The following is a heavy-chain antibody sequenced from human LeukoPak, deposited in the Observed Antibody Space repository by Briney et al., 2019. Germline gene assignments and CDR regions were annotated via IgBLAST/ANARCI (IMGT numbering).Heavy chain of an antibody. CDR2: ISYDGSNK. CDR3: ARRYGGNAPIDY. Sequence: GRSLRLSCAASGFTFSRYAMHWVRQAPGKGLEWVVVISYDGSNKDYADSVKGRFTISRDNSKNTLYLQMNSLRAEDTAVYYCARRYGGNAPIDYWGQGTLVTVSS. J-gene: IGHJ4*02. CDR1: GFTFSRYA. V-gene: IGHV3-30-3*01. D-gene: IGHD4-17*01.